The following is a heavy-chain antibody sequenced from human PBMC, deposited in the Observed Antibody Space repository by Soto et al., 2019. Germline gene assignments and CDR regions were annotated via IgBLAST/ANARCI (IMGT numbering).Heavy chain of an antibody. CDR3: AKEKYCSGGTCYPYYFDS. V-gene: IGHV3-30*18. D-gene: IGHD2-15*01. J-gene: IGHJ4*02. Sequence: GGSVRLSCAVSGFSFSSYGMHWVRQAPGKGLEWVALISYDGNSQNYADSVKGRFTLSRDNSKNTVYLRMNSLRAEDTAVYYCAKEKYCSGGTCYPYYFDSWGQGTLVTVSS. CDR1: GFSFSSYG. CDR2: ISYDGNSQ.